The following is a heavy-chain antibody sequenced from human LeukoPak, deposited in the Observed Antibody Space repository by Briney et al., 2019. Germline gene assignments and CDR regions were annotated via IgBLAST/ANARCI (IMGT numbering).Heavy chain of an antibody. V-gene: IGHV3-21*01. CDR2: ISDDSKYI. CDR3: ARDFYGGSSFDY. Sequence: GGSLRLSCAASGFTFSSYSMNWVRQAPGKGLEWVSSISDDSKYIYYADSVKGRFTISRDNAKNSLYLQMNSLRAEDTAVYYCARDFYGGSSFDYWGQGTLVTVSS. CDR1: GFTFSSYS. D-gene: IGHD4-23*01. J-gene: IGHJ4*02.